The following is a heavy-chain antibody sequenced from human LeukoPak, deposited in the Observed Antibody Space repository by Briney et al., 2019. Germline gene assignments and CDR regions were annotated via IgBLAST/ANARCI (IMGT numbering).Heavy chain of an antibody. Sequence: SETLSLTCSVSGVSISNYYWSWIRQSPGRGLEWSGHLHYSGSSSYNPSLRSRVTTSVDMSKNQFSLRLTSVTAADTAVYYCARNRPIMGITDAFDVWGQGTMVTVSS. CDR2: LHYSGSS. V-gene: IGHV4-59*01. J-gene: IGHJ3*01. CDR3: ARNRPIMGITDAFDV. D-gene: IGHD1-26*01. CDR1: GVSISNYY.